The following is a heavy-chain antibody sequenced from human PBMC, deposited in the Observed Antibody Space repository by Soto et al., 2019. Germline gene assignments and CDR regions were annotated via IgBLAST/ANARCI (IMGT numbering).Heavy chain of an antibody. V-gene: IGHV3-23*01. D-gene: IGHD3-3*01. CDR1: GFSYAGYA. J-gene: IGHJ4*02. CDR3: AKTQNFNGYYPGFDS. Sequence: GGSLRLSCIVSGFSYAGYAMAWVRQAPGKGLEWVAAVSGGGGSTYYADSVRGRFSISRDKSGNMISLQMNRLTAGDTDVYYCAKTQNFNGYYPGFDSWGRGTRVTVSS. CDR2: VSGGGGST.